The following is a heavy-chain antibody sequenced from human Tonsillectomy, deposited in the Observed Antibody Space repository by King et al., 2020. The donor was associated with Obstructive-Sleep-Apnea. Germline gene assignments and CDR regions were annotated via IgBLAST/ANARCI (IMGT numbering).Heavy chain of an antibody. J-gene: IGHJ4*02. V-gene: IGHV1-8*01. D-gene: IGHD1-26*01. CDR2: MNPNSGNT. CDR1: EYTFTSYD. CDR3: ARGEWELPLLIGY. Sequence: QLVQSGAEVKKPGASVKVSCKASEYTFTSYDINWVRQATGQGLEWMGWMNPNSGNTGYAQKFQGRVTMTRKTSLSTAYMELSSLTSEDTAVYYCARGEWELPLLIGYWGQGTLVTVSS.